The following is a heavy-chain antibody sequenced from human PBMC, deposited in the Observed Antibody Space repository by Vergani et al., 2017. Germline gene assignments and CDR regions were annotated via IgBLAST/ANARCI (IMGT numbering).Heavy chain of an antibody. D-gene: IGHD2-2*01. CDR1: GYSFTSYW. CDR2: IYPGDSDT. J-gene: IGHJ4*02. Sequence: EVQLVQSGAEVQKPGESLKISCKGSGYSFTSYWIGWVRQMPGKGLEWMGIIYPGDSDTRYSPSFQGQVTISADKSISTAYLQWSSLKASDTAMYYCARSSDIVVVPAAIGDYWGQGTLVTVSS. V-gene: IGHV5-51*03. CDR3: ARSSDIVVVPAAIGDY.